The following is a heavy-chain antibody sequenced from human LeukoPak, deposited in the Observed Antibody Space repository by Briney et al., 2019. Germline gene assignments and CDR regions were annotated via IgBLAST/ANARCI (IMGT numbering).Heavy chain of an antibody. CDR3: AKGTFSSGWFQGFYFDY. D-gene: IGHD6-19*01. V-gene: IGHV1-69*13. J-gene: IGHJ4*02. Sequence: GASVKVSCKASGGTFSSYAISWVRQAPGQGLEWMGGIIPIFGTANYAQKFQGRVPITADESTSTAYMELSSLRSEDTAVYYCAKGTFSSGWFQGFYFDYWGQGTLVTVSS. CDR1: GGTFSSYA. CDR2: IIPIFGTA.